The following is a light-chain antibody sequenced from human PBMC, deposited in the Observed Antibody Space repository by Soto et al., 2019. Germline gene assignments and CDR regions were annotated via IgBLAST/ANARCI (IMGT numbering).Light chain of an antibody. CDR2: DAS. V-gene: IGKV3-11*01. CDR1: QSVSSY. CDR3: QQRSIWPLT. J-gene: IGKJ5*01. Sequence: EIVMTQSPVTLSVSPGERSTLSCRASQSVSSYLAWYQQKPGQAPRLLIYDASNRATGIPARFSGSGSGTDFTLTISSLEAEDFAVYYCQQRSIWPLTFGQGTRLEIK.